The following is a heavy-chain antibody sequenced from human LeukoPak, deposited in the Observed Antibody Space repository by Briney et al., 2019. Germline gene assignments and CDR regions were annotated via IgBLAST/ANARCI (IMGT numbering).Heavy chain of an antibody. Sequence: SETLSLTCTVSGYSISSGYYWGWVRQPPGKGLEWIGSIYHSGSTYYNPSLKSRVTISVDTSKNQFSLKLSSVTAADTAVYYCASHCSGGSCYSASYYYMDVWGKGTTVTVSS. J-gene: IGHJ6*03. CDR1: GYSISSGYY. CDR2: IYHSGST. CDR3: ASHCSGGSCYSASYYYMDV. D-gene: IGHD2-15*01. V-gene: IGHV4-38-2*02.